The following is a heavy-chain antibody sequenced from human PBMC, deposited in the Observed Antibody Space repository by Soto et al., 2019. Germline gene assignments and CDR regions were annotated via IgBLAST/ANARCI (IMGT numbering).Heavy chain of an antibody. V-gene: IGHV1-69*01. D-gene: IGHD3-10*01. CDR1: GVSFNNNG. J-gene: IGHJ6*02. CDR2: VSPPFRTS. Sequence: QVQLVQSGAEVKKPGSSVKVSCKTSGVSFNNNGIGWVRQAPGHGLEWMGGVSPPFRTSNYARKFQGRISSTADASTGTVNMALSSLTSEDTAQYYCARVLYYGSGSYSPYGMDVWGQGTMVTVSS. CDR3: ARVLYYGSGSYSPYGMDV.